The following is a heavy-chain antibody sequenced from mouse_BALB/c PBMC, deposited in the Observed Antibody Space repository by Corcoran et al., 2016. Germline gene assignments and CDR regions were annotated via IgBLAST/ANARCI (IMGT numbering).Heavy chain of an antibody. D-gene: IGHD1-2*01. V-gene: IGHV14-3*02. Sequence: EVQLQQSGAELVKPGASVKLSCTASGFNIKDTYMHWVKQRPEQGLEWIGRIDPANGNTKYDPKFQGKATITADKSSNTAYLQLSSLTSEDTAVYYCARILRLLYAMDYWGQGTSVTVSS. J-gene: IGHJ4*01. CDR2: IDPANGNT. CDR3: ARILRLLYAMDY. CDR1: GFNIKDTY.